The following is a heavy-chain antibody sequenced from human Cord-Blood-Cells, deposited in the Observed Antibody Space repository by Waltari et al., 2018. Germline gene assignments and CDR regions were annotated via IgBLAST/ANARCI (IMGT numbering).Heavy chain of an antibody. Sequence: QVQLVQSGAEVKKPGSSVKVSCTASVGTFRSSAITWVRPVHGQGLEWMGGIIPIFGTANYAQKFQGRVTITADESTSTAYMELSSLRSEDTAVYYCASPQVYDSSGYGAFDIWGQGTMVTVSS. CDR1: VGTFRSSA. CDR3: ASPQVYDSSGYGAFDI. V-gene: IGHV1-69*01. J-gene: IGHJ3*02. CDR2: IIPIFGTA. D-gene: IGHD3-22*01.